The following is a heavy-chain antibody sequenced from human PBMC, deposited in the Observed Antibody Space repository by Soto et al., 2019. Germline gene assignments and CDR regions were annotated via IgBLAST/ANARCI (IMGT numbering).Heavy chain of an antibody. J-gene: IGHJ4*02. D-gene: IGHD3-10*01. CDR3: ARDNYYGSGSYTVDY. Sequence: ASVKVSCKASGYTFTSYGISWVRQAPGQGLEWMGWISAYNGNTNYAQKLQGRVTMTTDTSTSTAYMELRSLRSDDTAVYYCARDNYYGSGSYTVDYWGQGTLVTVSS. CDR1: GYTFTSYG. CDR2: ISAYNGNT. V-gene: IGHV1-18*01.